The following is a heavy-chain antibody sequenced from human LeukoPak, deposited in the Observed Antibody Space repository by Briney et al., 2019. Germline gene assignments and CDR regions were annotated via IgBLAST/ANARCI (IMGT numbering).Heavy chain of an antibody. CDR3: ARGSPMYYYDSSAPLDY. CDR2: MNPNSGNT. Sequence: ASVKVSCKASGYIFTSYDINWVRQATGQGLEWMGWMNPNSGNTGYAQKFQGRVNMTRNTAISTAYMELSSLRSEDTAVYYCARGSPMYYYDSSAPLDYWGQGTLVTVSS. V-gene: IGHV1-8*01. CDR1: GYIFTSYD. D-gene: IGHD3-22*01. J-gene: IGHJ4*02.